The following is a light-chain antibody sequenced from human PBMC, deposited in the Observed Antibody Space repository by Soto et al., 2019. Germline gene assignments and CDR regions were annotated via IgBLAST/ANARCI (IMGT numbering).Light chain of an antibody. CDR1: SSEVGGYNY. J-gene: IGLJ2*01. Sequence: QSSLTQPASVSGSPGQSITISCPGTSSEVGGYNYVSWYQQHPGKAPKLMIYDVSNRPAGVSIRFSGSKSGNTASLTISGLQAEDESDYYCSSYTSSSIVVFGGGTKVTVL. CDR3: SSYTSSSIVV. CDR2: DVS. V-gene: IGLV2-14*01.